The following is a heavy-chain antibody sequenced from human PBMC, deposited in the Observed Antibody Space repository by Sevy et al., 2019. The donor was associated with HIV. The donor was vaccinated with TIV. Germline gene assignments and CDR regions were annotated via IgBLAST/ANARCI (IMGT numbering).Heavy chain of an antibody. CDR1: GYTFTSYD. J-gene: IGHJ6*02. CDR2: MNPNSGNT. CDR3: ARGQGTAVRDYYYYGMDV. Sequence: ASVKVSCKASGYTFTSYDINWVRQATGQGLEWMGWMNPNSGNTGYAQKFQGRVTITRNTSISTAYMELSSLRSEDTAVYYCARGQGTAVRDYYYYGMDVWGQGTTVTVSS. D-gene: IGHD1-1*01. V-gene: IGHV1-8*03.